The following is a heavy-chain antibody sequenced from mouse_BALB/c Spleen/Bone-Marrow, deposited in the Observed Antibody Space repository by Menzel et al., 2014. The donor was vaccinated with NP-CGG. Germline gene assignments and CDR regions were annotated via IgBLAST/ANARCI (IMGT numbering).Heavy chain of an antibody. CDR1: GYTFTSYF. D-gene: IGHD2-14*01. CDR3: AYYRYDEYFDV. CDR2: IYTGDGST. Sequence: VQXXQPGPELVKPGASVKMSCKASGYTFTSYFIHWVKQSPGQGLEWIGWIYTGDGSTKYNEMFKVKTTLTAYKSSSTAYMFLSSLTSKDIAIYFCAYYRYDEYFDVWGAGTTVTVSS. V-gene: IGHV1S56*01. J-gene: IGHJ1*01.